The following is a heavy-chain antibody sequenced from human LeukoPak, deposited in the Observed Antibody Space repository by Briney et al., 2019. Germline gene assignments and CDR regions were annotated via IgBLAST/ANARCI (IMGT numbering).Heavy chain of an antibody. CDR1: GFLFKTFG. CDR2: ISGSGGST. D-gene: IGHD6-6*01. CDR3: AKDGAARPTHFDY. J-gene: IGHJ4*02. V-gene: IGHV3-23*01. Sequence: GGSLRLSCAASGFLFKTFGMNWVRQAPGKGLEWVSAISGSGGSTYYADSVKGRFTISRDNSKNTLYLQMNSLRAEDTAVYYCAKDGAARPTHFDYWGQGTLVTVSS.